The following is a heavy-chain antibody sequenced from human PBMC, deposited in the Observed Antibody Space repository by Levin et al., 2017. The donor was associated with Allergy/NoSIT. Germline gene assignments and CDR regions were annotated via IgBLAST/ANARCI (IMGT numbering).Heavy chain of an antibody. V-gene: IGHV3-23*01. J-gene: IGHJ4*02. D-gene: IGHD5-12*01. CDR1: GFTFSSYA. CDR3: AKTSIVATISITDLDS. Sequence: PGGSLRLSCAASGFTFSSYAMTWVRQAPGKGLEWVSTINGNGVTTYYADSVKGRFTISRDNSKNTLYLQMGSLGGHDTAVYYCAKTSIVATISITDLDSWGQGALVTVSS. CDR2: INGNGVTT.